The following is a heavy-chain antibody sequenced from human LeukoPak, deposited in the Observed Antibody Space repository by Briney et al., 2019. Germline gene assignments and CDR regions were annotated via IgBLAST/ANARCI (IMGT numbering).Heavy chain of an antibody. D-gene: IGHD1-26*01. J-gene: IGHJ4*02. V-gene: IGHV3-30*18. Sequence: GGSLRLSCAASGFTFSSYGMHWVRQAPGKGLEWVAVISYDGSNKYYADSVKGRFTISRDNSKNTLYLQMNSLRAEDTAVYYCAKPRVGATGPLDYWGQGTLVTVSS. CDR3: AKPRVGATGPLDY. CDR1: GFTFSSYG. CDR2: ISYDGSNK.